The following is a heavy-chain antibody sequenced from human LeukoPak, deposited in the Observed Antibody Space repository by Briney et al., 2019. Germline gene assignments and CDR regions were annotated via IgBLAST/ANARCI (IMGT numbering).Heavy chain of an antibody. V-gene: IGHV3-53*01. Sequence: GGSLRLSCAASGFTVSSNYMSWVRQAPGKGLEWVSVIYSGGSTYYADSVKGRFTISRDNSKNTLYLQMNSLRAEDTAVYYCARGVVPAAIVYYYGMDVWGQGTTVTVSS. J-gene: IGHJ6*02. CDR2: IYSGGST. CDR3: ARGVVPAAIVYYYGMDV. CDR1: GFTVSSNY. D-gene: IGHD2-2*01.